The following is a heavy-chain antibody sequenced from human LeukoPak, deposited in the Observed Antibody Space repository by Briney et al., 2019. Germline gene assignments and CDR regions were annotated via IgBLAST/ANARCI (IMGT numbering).Heavy chain of an antibody. CDR3: AKANHYGDCLDY. D-gene: IGHD4-17*01. Sequence: PGRSLRLSCAASGFTFDDYAMYWVRQAPGKGLEWVSGISWNSGSIGYADSVKGRFTISRDNAKDSLYLQMNSLRADDTALYYCAKANHYGDCLDYWGQGTLVTVSS. CDR1: GFTFDDYA. CDR2: ISWNSGSI. J-gene: IGHJ4*02. V-gene: IGHV3-9*01.